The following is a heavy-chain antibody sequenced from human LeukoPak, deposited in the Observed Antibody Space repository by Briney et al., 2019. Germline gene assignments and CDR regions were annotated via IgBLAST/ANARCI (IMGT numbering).Heavy chain of an antibody. CDR2: MYYSVTT. CDR3: VTLDTTMFSFFDP. J-gene: IGHJ5*02. V-gene: IGHV4-39*01. D-gene: IGHD5-18*01. Sequence: PSETLSLTCTVSGGSISSTIHYWGWIRQPPGKGLEWIGSMYYSVTTYYNPSLQSRVTISGDTSKNQFSLRLTSVTAADTAVYYCVTLDTTMFSFFDPWGQGTLVTVSS. CDR1: GGSISSTIHY.